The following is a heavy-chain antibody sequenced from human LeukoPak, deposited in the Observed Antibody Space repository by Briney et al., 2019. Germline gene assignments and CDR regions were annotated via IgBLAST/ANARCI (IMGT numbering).Heavy chain of an antibody. CDR2: MNPNSGNT. D-gene: IGHD6-19*01. CDR1: GYTFTSYD. Sequence: ASVKVSCKASGYTFTSYDINWVRQATGQGLEWMGWMNPNSGNTGYAQKFQGRVTMTRNTSISTAYMELSSLRSEDTAVYYCASRVAVAGRYEVFDYWGRGTLVTVSS. CDR3: ASRVAVAGRYEVFDY. J-gene: IGHJ4*02. V-gene: IGHV1-8*01.